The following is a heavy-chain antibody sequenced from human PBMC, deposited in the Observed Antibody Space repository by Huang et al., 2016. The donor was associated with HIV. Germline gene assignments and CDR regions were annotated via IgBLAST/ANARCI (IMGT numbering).Heavy chain of an antibody. V-gene: IGHV1-46*01. CDR3: ARALLLFGLGSPLDF. CDR1: GYTFTTYH. D-gene: IGHD3-10*01. Sequence: QVQLVQSGAEVKKPGASVKISCKASGYTFTTYHMPWVRQAPGPGLEWMGMINPSGASTRYAQTFQGRGTMTSDTSTSTVYMELSSLTPEDTAVYYCARALLLFGLGSPLDFWGQGSLVTVSS. J-gene: IGHJ4*02. CDR2: INPSGAST.